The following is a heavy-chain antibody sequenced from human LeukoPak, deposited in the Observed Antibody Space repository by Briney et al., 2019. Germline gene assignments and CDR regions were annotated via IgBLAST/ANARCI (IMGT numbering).Heavy chain of an antibody. CDR3: ARAEAVAGNDAFDI. Sequence: SESLSLTCAVSGGSISSGGYSWSWIRQPPGKGLEWIGYIYHSGSTYYNPSLKSRVTISVDRSKYQFSLKLSSVTAADTSVYYCARAEAVAGNDAFDIWGQGTMVTVSS. J-gene: IGHJ3*02. D-gene: IGHD6-19*01. CDR2: IYHSGST. CDR1: GGSISSGGYS. V-gene: IGHV4-30-2*01.